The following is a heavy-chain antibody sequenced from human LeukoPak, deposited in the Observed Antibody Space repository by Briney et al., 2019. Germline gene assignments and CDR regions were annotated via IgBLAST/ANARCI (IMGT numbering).Heavy chain of an antibody. V-gene: IGHV4-34*01. CDR2: INHRGAT. Sequence: SETLSLTCAVFGGSLSDHDWSWIRQPPGKGLEWIGEINHRGATNYNPSLKSRVTISVDTSKNQFSLKLSSVTAADTAVYYCASGKQLRGVFDYWGQGTLVTVSS. J-gene: IGHJ4*02. CDR1: GGSLSDHD. D-gene: IGHD6-6*01. CDR3: ASGKQLRGVFDY.